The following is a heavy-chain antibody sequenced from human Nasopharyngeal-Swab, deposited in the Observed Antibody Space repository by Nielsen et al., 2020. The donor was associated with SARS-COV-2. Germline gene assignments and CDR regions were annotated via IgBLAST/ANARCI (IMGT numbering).Heavy chain of an antibody. J-gene: IGHJ6*02. D-gene: IGHD5-12*01. CDR2: ISYDESNK. CDR3: AKDRDSGDDSGEYYHYYGMDV. V-gene: IGHV3-30-3*01. CDR1: GFIFSSYA. Sequence: GGSLRLSCAASGFIFSSYAMHWVRQAPGQGLEWVAVISYDESNKYYADSVKGRFTISRDNSKNTLDLQMNSLRAEDTAMYYCAKDRDSGDDSGEYYHYYGMDVWGQGTSVTVS.